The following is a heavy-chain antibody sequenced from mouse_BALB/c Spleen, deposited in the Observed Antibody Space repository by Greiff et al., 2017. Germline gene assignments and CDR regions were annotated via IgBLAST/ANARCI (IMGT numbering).Heavy chain of an antibody. CDR3: TRGGYGNYALNY. V-gene: IGHV6-6*02. Sequence: EVKVVESGGGLVQPGGSRKLSCVASGFTFSNYWMNWVRQSPEKGLEWVAEIRLKSNNYATHYAESVKGRFTISRDDSKSSVYLQMNNLRAEDTGIYYCTRGGYGNYALNYWGQGTTLTVSS. J-gene: IGHJ2*01. CDR1: GFTFSNYW. D-gene: IGHD2-10*02. CDR2: IRLKSNNYAT.